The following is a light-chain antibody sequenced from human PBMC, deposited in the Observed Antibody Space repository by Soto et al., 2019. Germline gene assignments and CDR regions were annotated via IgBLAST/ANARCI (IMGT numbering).Light chain of an antibody. Sequence: DIQMTQSPSTLSASVGDIVTITCRHSLSISSWLDQYKQEPGKAPMVLDYKTFSLEIATTFRFSGCGSGTEFTITVISLQADDFATYYCQQYNSYSWTFGQGTKVDIK. CDR1: LSISSW. CDR3: QQYNSYSWT. CDR2: KTF. J-gene: IGKJ1*01. V-gene: IGKV1-5*03.